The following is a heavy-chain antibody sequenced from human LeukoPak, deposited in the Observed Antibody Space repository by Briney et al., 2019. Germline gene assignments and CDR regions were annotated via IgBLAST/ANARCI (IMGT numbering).Heavy chain of an antibody. CDR2: INSGGST. J-gene: IGHJ5*02. CDR3: ARDGYNWDGYGWFDP. V-gene: IGHV3-53*01. CDR1: GFTVSSNY. D-gene: IGHD1-1*01. Sequence: PGGSLRLSCAASGFTVSSNYMNWVRQAPGQGLEWVSVINSGGSTHYADSVKGRFTISRDNSKNTLYLQMNSLRAEDTAVYYCARDGYNWDGYGWFDPWGQGSLVTVSS.